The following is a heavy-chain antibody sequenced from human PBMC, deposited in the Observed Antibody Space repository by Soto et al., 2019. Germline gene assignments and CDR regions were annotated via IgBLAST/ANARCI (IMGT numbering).Heavy chain of an antibody. CDR1: GDSVSSNSAT. Sequence: SQTLSLTCAISGDSVSSNSATWDWIRQSPSRGLEWLGRTYYRSRWFNDYAGSVKGRITINPDTSNNQFSLQLTSLSPDDTAVYYCEGTRGASWFDFGGRETRVT. D-gene: IGHD2-2*01. J-gene: IGHJ5*01. CDR3: EGTRGASWFDF. V-gene: IGHV6-1*01. CDR2: TYYRSRWFN.